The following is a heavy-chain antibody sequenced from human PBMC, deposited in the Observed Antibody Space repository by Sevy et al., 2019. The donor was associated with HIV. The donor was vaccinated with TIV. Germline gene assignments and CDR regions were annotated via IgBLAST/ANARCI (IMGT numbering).Heavy chain of an antibody. Sequence: GGSLRLSCAASGFTFSSYWMSWVRQAPGKGLEWVANIKQDGSEKYYVDSVKGRFTISRDNAKNSLYLQMNSLRAEDTAVHYCAREEGTEDYGTDYWGQGTLVTVSS. CDR3: AREEGTEDYGTDY. CDR1: GFTFSSYW. J-gene: IGHJ4*02. V-gene: IGHV3-7*01. CDR2: IKQDGSEK. D-gene: IGHD4-17*01.